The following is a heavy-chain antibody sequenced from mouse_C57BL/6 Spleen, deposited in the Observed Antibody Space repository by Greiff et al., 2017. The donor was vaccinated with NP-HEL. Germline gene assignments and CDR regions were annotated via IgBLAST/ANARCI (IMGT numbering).Heavy chain of an antibody. Sequence: EVNLVESGGGLVKPGGSLKLSCAASGFTFSDYGMHWVRQAPEKGLEWVAYISSGSSTIYYADTVKGRFTISRDNAKNTLFLQMTSLRSEDTAMYYCAAYSNYGAMDYWGQGTSVTVSS. V-gene: IGHV5-17*01. CDR3: AAYSNYGAMDY. D-gene: IGHD2-5*01. CDR2: ISSGSSTI. CDR1: GFTFSDYG. J-gene: IGHJ4*01.